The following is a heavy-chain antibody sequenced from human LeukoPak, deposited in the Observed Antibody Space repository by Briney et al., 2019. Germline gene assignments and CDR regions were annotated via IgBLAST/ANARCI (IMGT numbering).Heavy chain of an antibody. J-gene: IGHJ4*02. D-gene: IGHD3-10*01. CDR3: ARRYHGSGSYSY. Sequence: SETLSLTCTVSGGSISSYYWSWIRQPPGKGLEWIGYIYYSGSTNYNPSLKSRVTISVDTSKNQFSLKLSSVTAADTAVYYCARRYHGSGSYSYWGQGTLVTVPS. CDR2: IYYSGST. V-gene: IGHV4-59*08. CDR1: GGSISSYY.